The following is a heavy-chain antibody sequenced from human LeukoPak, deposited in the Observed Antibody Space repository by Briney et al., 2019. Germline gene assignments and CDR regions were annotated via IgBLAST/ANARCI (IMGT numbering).Heavy chain of an antibody. CDR3: ARDSYSSSWYYNYYYYYTDV. CDR1: GYTFTSYA. CDR2: INTNTGNP. D-gene: IGHD6-13*01. V-gene: IGHV7-4-1*02. Sequence: ASVKVSCKASGYTFTSYAMNWVRQAPGQGLEWMGWINTNTGNPTYAQGFTGRFVFSLDTSVSTAYLQISSLKAEDTAVYYCARDSYSSSWYYNYYYYYTDVWGKGTTVTVSS. J-gene: IGHJ6*03.